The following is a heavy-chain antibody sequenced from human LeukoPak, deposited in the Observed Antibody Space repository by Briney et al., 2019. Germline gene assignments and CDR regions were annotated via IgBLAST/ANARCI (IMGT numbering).Heavy chain of an antibody. D-gene: IGHD2-15*01. V-gene: IGHV6-1*01. J-gene: IGHJ4*02. CDR2: TCYRSKWYN. Sequence: SQTLSLTCAISGDSVSSNSAAWNWIRQSPSRGLEWLGRTCYRSKWYNDYAVSVKSRITINPDTSKNQFSLQLNSVTPEDTAVYYCARAEGGGYCSGGSCYLLYFDYWGQGTLVTVSS. CDR1: GDSVSSNSAA. CDR3: ARAEGGGYCSGGSCYLLYFDY.